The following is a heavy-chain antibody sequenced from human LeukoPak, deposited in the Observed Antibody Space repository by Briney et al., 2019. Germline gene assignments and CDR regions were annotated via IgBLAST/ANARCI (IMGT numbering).Heavy chain of an antibody. J-gene: IGHJ4*02. Sequence: GESLKISCKASGYSFPSHWIGWVRQMPGKGLEWMGIIYPGDSDTTYSPSFQGQVTVSADKSISTTYLQWSSLKASDTAMYYCARGGSGSYYMILLDFWGQGTLVTVSS. D-gene: IGHD3-10*01. V-gene: IGHV5-51*01. CDR1: GYSFPSHW. CDR3: ARGGSGSYYMILLDF. CDR2: IYPGDSDT.